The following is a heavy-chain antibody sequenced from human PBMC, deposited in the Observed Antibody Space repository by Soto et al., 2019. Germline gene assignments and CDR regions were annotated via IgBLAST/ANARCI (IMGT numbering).Heavy chain of an antibody. D-gene: IGHD1-1*01. Sequence: QVKLVQSGAELKKPGSSVKVSCKASGDTFINYGITWVRQAPGHGLEWMGGIIPIFGTANYAHQFQDRVTITADESTSTAYMELSRLRNEDTAVYYCATSELEPPVELDYWGQGTLVTVSS. CDR3: ATSELEPPVELDY. CDR2: IIPIFGTA. V-gene: IGHV1-69*01. CDR1: GDTFINYG. J-gene: IGHJ4*02.